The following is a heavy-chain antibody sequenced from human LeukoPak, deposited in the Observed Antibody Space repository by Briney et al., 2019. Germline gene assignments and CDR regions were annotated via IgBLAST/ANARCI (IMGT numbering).Heavy chain of an antibody. CDR3: AREGGPYRPLDY. D-gene: IGHD3-16*01. Sequence: SETLSLTCDVSGGSITQTNYWTWVCQPPGKGLEWIGEVNLQGSTNYNPSLMGRVAISVDTSENHVSLQLTSVTAADTAVYYCAREGGPYRPLDYSGQGTLVTVS. CDR1: GGSITQTNY. V-gene: IGHV4-4*02. J-gene: IGHJ4*02. CDR2: VNLQGST.